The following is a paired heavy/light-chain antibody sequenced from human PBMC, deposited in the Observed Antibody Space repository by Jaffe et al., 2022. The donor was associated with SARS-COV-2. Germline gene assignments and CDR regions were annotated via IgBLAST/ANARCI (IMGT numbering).Heavy chain of an antibody. CDR2: IKEDGTEK. J-gene: IGHJ6*03. CDR1: GFTFRGYW. Sequence: EVQLVESGGRLVQPGGSLRLSCAASGFTFRGYWMSWVRQAPGKGPEWVANIKEDGTEKYYVDSVKGRFTISRDNAKNSLYLLMNSLRDEDTAVYYCARVRGSGSYSGSYMDVWGKGTTVSVSS. V-gene: IGHV3-7*01. D-gene: IGHD3-10*01. CDR3: ARVRGSGSYSGSYMDV.
Light chain of an antibody. Sequence: DIQMTQSPSSLSASVGDRVTITCRASQSISTYLNWYQQKPGKAPNLLIYAASNWQSGVSSRFSGSGSGTDFALTISSLQPEDFATYYCQQTYSSPQTFGGGTKVEIK. CDR1: QSISTY. CDR2: AAS. CDR3: QQTYSSPQT. V-gene: IGKV1-39*01. J-gene: IGKJ4*01.